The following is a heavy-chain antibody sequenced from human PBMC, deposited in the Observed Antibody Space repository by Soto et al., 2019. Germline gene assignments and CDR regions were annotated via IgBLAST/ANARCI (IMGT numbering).Heavy chain of an antibody. CDR2: IYWDDDK. Sequence: QITLKESGPTLVKPTQTLTLTCTFSGFSLSTSGVGVGWIRQPPGKALEWLALIYWDDDKRYSPSLKSRLTITKDTSKHLVVLTMTNMDPVDTATYYCAHSDVRLDYDYIWGSYRQAYFDYWGQGTLVTVSS. J-gene: IGHJ4*02. CDR3: AHSDVRLDYDYIWGSYRQAYFDY. D-gene: IGHD3-16*02. V-gene: IGHV2-5*02. CDR1: GFSLSTSGVG.